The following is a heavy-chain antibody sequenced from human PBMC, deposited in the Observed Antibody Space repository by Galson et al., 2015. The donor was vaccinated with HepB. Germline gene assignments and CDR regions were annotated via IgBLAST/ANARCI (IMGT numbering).Heavy chain of an antibody. J-gene: IGHJ4*02. CDR1: GYTFTSYG. CDR2: ISAYNGNT. Sequence: SVKVSCKASGYTFTSYGISWVRQAPGQGLEWMGWISAYNGNTNYAQKLQGRVTMTTDTSTSTAYMELRSLRSDDTAVYYCARSVVGSLLGATTGDYWGQGTLVTVSS. V-gene: IGHV1-18*01. CDR3: ARSVVGSLLGATTGDY. D-gene: IGHD1-26*01.